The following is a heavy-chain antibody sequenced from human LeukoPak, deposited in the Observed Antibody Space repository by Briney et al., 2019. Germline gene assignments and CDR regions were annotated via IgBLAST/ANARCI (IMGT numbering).Heavy chain of an antibody. J-gene: IGHJ4*02. CDR2: ISTSGDTE. CDR3: AQAYSSGWYPR. CDR1: GFTSSNYG. V-gene: IGHV3-23*01. Sequence: PGGSLRLSCAVSGFTSSNYGMSWVRKAPGKGLEWVSAISTSGDTEYYADSVKGRFIISRDTSRNTLYLEVNSLRVEDTALYYCAQAYSSGWYPRWGQGTLVTVSS. D-gene: IGHD6-19*01.